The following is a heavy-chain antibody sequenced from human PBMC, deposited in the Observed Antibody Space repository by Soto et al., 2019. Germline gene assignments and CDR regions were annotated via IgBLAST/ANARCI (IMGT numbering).Heavy chain of an antibody. Sequence: QITLKESGPTLVKATQTLTLTCTFSGFSLSTSGVGVGWIRQPPGKALEWLALIYWDDDKGYSPSLKSRLTITKDTSKNQVVLTMTNMDPVDTATYYCARLRDYFDYWGQGTLVTVSS. D-gene: IGHD3-16*01. V-gene: IGHV2-5*02. CDR2: IYWDDDK. CDR3: ARLRDYFDY. J-gene: IGHJ4*02. CDR1: GFSLSTSGVG.